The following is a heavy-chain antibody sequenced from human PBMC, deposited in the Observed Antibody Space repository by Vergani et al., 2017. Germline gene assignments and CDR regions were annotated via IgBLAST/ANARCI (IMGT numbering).Heavy chain of an antibody. D-gene: IGHD6-6*01. CDR1: GGSISSSSYY. Sequence: QLQLQESGPGLVKPSETLSLTCTVSGGSISSSSYYWGWIRQPPGKGLEWIGSIYYSGSTYYNPSLKSRVTISVDTSKNQFSLKLSSVTAADAAVYYCARQRAIAARLSDYFDDWGQGTLVTVSS. V-gene: IGHV4-39*01. J-gene: IGHJ4*02. CDR2: IYYSGST. CDR3: ARQRAIAARLSDYFDD.